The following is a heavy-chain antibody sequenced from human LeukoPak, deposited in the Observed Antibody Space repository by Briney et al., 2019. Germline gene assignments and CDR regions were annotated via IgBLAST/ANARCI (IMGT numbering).Heavy chain of an antibody. V-gene: IGHV1-69*04. CDR2: IIPILGIA. D-gene: IGHD2-15*01. CDR3: AREYCSGGSCYFGLDY. CDR1: GGTFSSYA. J-gene: IGHJ4*02. Sequence: GASVKVSCKASGGTFSSYAISWVRQAPGQGLEWVGRIIPILGIAHYTQKFQGRVTITAAKSTSTAYMELSSLRSEDTAVYYCAREYCSGGSCYFGLDYWGQGTLVTVSS.